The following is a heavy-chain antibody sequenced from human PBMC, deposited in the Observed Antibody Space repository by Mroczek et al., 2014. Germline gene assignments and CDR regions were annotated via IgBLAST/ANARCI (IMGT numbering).Heavy chain of an antibody. Sequence: QVQLQQWGAGLLKPSETLSLTCAVYGGSFSGYYWSWIRQPPGKGLEWIGEINHSGSTNYNPSLKSRVTISVDTSKNQFSLKLSSVTAADTAVYYCASWYSSSSGEDAFDIWGQGTMVTVSS. J-gene: IGHJ3*02. D-gene: IGHD6-6*01. CDR3: ASWYSSSSGEDAFDI. V-gene: IGHV4-34*01. CDR2: INHSGST. CDR1: GGSFSGYY.